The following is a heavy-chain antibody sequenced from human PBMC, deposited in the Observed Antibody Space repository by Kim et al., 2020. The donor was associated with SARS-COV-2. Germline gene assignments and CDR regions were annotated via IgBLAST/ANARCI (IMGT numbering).Heavy chain of an antibody. Sequence: GGSLRLSCAASGFTFSSYSMNWVRQAPGKGMEWVSYISSSSSTIYYADSVKGRLTISRDNAKNSLYLQMNSLRDEDTAVYYCARDTRLPLVVPAAMRYYYYYGMDVWGQGTTVTVSS. CDR3: ARDTRLPLVVPAAMRYYYYYGMDV. D-gene: IGHD2-2*01. J-gene: IGHJ6*02. CDR2: ISSSSSTI. V-gene: IGHV3-48*02. CDR1: GFTFSSYS.